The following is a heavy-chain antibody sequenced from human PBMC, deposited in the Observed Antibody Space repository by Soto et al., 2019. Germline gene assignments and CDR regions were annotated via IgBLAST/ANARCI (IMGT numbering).Heavy chain of an antibody. V-gene: IGHV4-39*01. CDR3: ARHPSDFWFDP. D-gene: IGHD2-21*02. CDR1: GDSISSYN. Sequence: SETLSLTCTVSGDSISSYNLAWIRQPPGKGLEWIGSIYYSGSTYYNPSLKSRVTVSVDTSKNQFSLKLSSVTAADTAVYYCARHPSDFWFDPWGQGTLVTVSS. J-gene: IGHJ5*02. CDR2: IYYSGST.